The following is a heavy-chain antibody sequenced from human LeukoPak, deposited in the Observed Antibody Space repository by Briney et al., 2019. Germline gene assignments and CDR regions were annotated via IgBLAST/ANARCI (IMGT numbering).Heavy chain of an antibody. D-gene: IGHD2-21*02. CDR3: ARESCGGDCYREALYHYYMDV. CDR1: GGSISSYY. Sequence: SEALSLTCTVSGGSISSYYWSWIRQPPGKGLEWIGYIYYSGSTNYNPSLKSRVTISVDTSKNQFSLKLSSVTAADTAVYYCARESCGGDCYREALYHYYMDVWGKGTTVTVSS. V-gene: IGHV4-59*01. J-gene: IGHJ6*03. CDR2: IYYSGST.